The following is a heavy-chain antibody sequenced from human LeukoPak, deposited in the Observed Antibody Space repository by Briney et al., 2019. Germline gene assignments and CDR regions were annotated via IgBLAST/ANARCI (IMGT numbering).Heavy chain of an antibody. CDR1: DGSISSYY. CDR3: ARIAAAGFLGWFDP. J-gene: IGHJ5*02. Sequence: SETLSLTCTVSDGSISSYYWSWIQQPPGKGLEWIGYIYYSGSTNYNPSLKSRVTMSVNTSKNQFSLKLSSVTAADTAVYYCARIAAAGFLGWFDPWGQGILVTVSS. CDR2: IYYSGST. D-gene: IGHD6-13*01. V-gene: IGHV4-59*08.